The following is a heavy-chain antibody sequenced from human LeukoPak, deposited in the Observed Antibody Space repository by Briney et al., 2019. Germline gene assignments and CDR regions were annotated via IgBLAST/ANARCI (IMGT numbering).Heavy chain of an antibody. Sequence: GGSLRLSCAASGFTFKDYAMHWVRQAPGKGLEWVALISWDSGNSYYADSVKGRFTIARDNSKNSLSLQMNSLRPEDTALYYCAKGPEAAVAKRYIQHWGQGTLVTVSS. CDR1: GFTFKDYA. CDR2: ISWDSGNS. CDR3: AKGPEAAVAKRYIQH. J-gene: IGHJ1*01. D-gene: IGHD6-19*01. V-gene: IGHV3-43D*03.